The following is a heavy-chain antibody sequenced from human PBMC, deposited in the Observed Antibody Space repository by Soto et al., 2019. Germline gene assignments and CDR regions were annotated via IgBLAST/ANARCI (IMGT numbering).Heavy chain of an antibody. V-gene: IGHV3-23*01. CDR2: ISAGGYST. D-gene: IGHD2-8*01. J-gene: IGHJ6*02. CDR3: AKVNGHCTNGVCYREYYYYDMDV. CDR1: GFTFSSYA. Sequence: GGSLRLSCAASGFTFSSYAMGWVRQAPGKGLEWVSAISAGGYSTYYADSVTGRFTISRDNSKNTLSLQINSLRAEDTAVYYCAKVNGHCTNGVCYREYYYYDMDVLGQGTTVTVSS.